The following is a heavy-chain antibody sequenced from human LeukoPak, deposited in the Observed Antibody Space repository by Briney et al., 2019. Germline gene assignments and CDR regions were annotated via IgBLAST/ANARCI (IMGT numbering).Heavy chain of an antibody. CDR3: AKAMVRGVIIPDAFDI. CDR1: GFTFSSYS. D-gene: IGHD3-10*01. J-gene: IGHJ3*02. CDR2: ISGSGGST. Sequence: GGSLRLSCAASGFTFSSYSMNWVRQAPGKGLEWVSAISGSGGSTYYADSVKGRFTISRDNSKNTLYLQMNSLRAEDTAVYYCAKAMVRGVIIPDAFDIWGQGTMVTVSS. V-gene: IGHV3-23*01.